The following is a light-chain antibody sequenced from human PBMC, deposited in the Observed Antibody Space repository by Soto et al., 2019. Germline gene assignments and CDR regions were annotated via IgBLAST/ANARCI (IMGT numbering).Light chain of an antibody. CDR1: ESVRSSY. CDR3: QQRSTWPT. Sequence: EIVLTQSPGTLSLSPGERATLSCRASESVRSSYLAWYQQKPGQAPRLLIYDASSRATGIPDRFSGSGSGTDFTLTISRLEPEDFALYYCQQRSTWPTFGQGTKVDIK. J-gene: IGKJ1*01. CDR2: DAS. V-gene: IGKV3D-20*02.